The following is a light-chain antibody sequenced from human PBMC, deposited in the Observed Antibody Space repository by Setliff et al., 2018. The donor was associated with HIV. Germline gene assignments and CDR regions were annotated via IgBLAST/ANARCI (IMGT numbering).Light chain of an antibody. CDR2: YNN. V-gene: IGLV1-51*01. Sequence: QSVLAQPPSVSAAPGQRVAISCSGGSSTIGNDSVSWYQQLPGTSPKLLIYYNNKRPSGIPDRFSGSTSGTSATLGIAGLQTGDEGDYYCGTWDSSLSAGVFGGGTKGTVL. J-gene: IGLJ2*01. CDR1: SSTIGNDS. CDR3: GTWDSSLSAGV.